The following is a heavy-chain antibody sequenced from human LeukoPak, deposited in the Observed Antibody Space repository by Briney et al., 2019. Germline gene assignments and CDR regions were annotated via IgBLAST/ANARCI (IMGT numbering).Heavy chain of an antibody. Sequence: SETLSLTCTVSGGSISSSSYYWGWIRQPPGKGLAWIGSIYYSGSTYYNPSLKSRVTISVDTSKNQFSLKLSSVTAADTAVYYCARVAYYYDSSGYYPGDAFDIWGQGTMVTVSS. CDR3: ARVAYYYDSSGYYPGDAFDI. CDR2: IYYSGST. CDR1: GGSISSSSYY. V-gene: IGHV4-39*07. D-gene: IGHD3-22*01. J-gene: IGHJ3*02.